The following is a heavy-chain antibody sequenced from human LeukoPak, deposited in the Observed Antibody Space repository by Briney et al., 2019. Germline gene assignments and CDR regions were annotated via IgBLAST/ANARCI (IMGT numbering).Heavy chain of an antibody. J-gene: IGHJ5*02. Sequence: SETLSLTCAVYGGSFSGYYWSWIRQPPGKGLEWIGEINHSGSTNYNPSLKSRVTISVDTSKNQFSLKLSSVTAADTAVYYCARKSQLWLTGWFDPWGQGTLVTVSS. D-gene: IGHD5-18*01. CDR1: GGSFSGYY. V-gene: IGHV4-34*01. CDR3: ARKSQLWLTGWFDP. CDR2: INHSGST.